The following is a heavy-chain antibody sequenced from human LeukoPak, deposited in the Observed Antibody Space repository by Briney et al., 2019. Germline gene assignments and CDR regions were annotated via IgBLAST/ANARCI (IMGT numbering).Heavy chain of an antibody. CDR1: GFTFSSYE. CDR2: ISSSGTTI. J-gene: IGHJ4*02. Sequence: GGSLRLSCAASGFTFSSYEMNWVRQAPGKGLEWISYISSSGTTIKYADSVKGRFTISRDNAKNSLYLQMNSLRAEDTAVYYCAKGSRVPVLGYFDYWGQGTLVTVSS. D-gene: IGHD7-27*01. CDR3: AKGSRVPVLGYFDY. V-gene: IGHV3-48*03.